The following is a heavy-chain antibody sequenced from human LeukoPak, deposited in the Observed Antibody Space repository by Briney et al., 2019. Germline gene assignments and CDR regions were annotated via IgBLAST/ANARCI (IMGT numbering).Heavy chain of an antibody. CDR2: INPNSGGT. V-gene: IGHV1-2*06. D-gene: IGHD1-26*01. Sequence: GASVKVSCKAPGYTFTGYYMHWVRQAPGQGLEWMGRINPNSGGTNYAQKFQGRVTMTRDTSISTAYMELSRLTSDDTAVYYCARDATSEWELLNWGQGTLVTVSS. CDR1: GYTFTGYY. J-gene: IGHJ4*02. CDR3: ARDATSEWELLN.